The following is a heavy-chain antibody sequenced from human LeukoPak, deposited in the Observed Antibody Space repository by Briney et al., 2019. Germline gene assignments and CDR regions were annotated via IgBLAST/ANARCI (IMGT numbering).Heavy chain of an antibody. CDR1: GGSFSGYY. J-gene: IGHJ5*02. CDR3: ASAPSTIAAAGSSWFDP. V-gene: IGHV4-34*01. D-gene: IGHD6-13*01. Sequence: PSETLSLTCAVCGGSFSGYYWSWIRQPPGKGREWIGEINHSGRTNYNPSLKSRVTISVDTSKNQFSLKLSSVTAADTAVYYCASAPSTIAAAGSSWFDPWGQGTLVTVSS. CDR2: INHSGRT.